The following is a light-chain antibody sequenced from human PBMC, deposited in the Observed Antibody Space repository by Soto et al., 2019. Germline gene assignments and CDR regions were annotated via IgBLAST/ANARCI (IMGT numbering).Light chain of an antibody. CDR3: SSYTSSSTLDVV. CDR1: SSDVGGYNY. V-gene: IGLV2-14*01. Sequence: QSVLTQPASVSGSPGQSITLSCTGTSSDVGGYNYVSWYQQHPGKAPKLMIYEVSNRPSGVSNRFSGSKSGNTASLTISGLQAEDEANYYCSSYTSSSTLDVVFGGGTKVTVL. CDR2: EVS. J-gene: IGLJ2*01.